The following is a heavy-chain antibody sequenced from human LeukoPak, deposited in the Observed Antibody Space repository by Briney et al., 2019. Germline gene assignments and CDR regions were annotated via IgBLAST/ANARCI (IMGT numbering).Heavy chain of an antibody. D-gene: IGHD3-22*01. J-gene: IGHJ2*01. CDR1: GGSISGYL. V-gene: IGHV4-4*07. CDR3: ARLLGGYDSTGYYQYWYFDL. CDR2: VYSSGST. Sequence: PSETLSLTCTVSGGSISGYLWTWIRQPAGKGLEWIGHVYSSGSTNCNASLKSRVTMSVDTSKNQFSLQLTSLTAADTAVYYCARLLGGYDSTGYYQYWYFDLWGRGPLVTVSS.